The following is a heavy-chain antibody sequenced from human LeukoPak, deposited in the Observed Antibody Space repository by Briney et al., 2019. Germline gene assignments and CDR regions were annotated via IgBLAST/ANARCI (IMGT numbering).Heavy chain of an antibody. V-gene: IGHV3-21*04. CDR2: ISSSSTYI. Sequence: GGSLRLSCTASGFTFSSYIMNWVRQAPGKGLEWVSSISSSSTYIYYADSMKGRFTISRDNAKNSVYLQMNTLRADDTAVYYCARGAAARGTLYHYMDVWGKGTTVTISS. CDR1: GFTFSSYI. J-gene: IGHJ6*03. D-gene: IGHD6-13*01. CDR3: ARGAAARGTLYHYMDV.